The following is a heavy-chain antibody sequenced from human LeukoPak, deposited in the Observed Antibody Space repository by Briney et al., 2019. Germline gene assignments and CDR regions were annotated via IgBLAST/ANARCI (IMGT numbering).Heavy chain of an antibody. Sequence: ASVKVSCKASGNTFIGYWIHWVRQAPGQGLEWMGAINPRGDAAIGAQKFQGRVTTTRDTSTSTVYIELSSLRSEDTAVYYCAREGQQLKHFDYWGQGTLVTVSS. J-gene: IGHJ4*02. CDR3: AREGQQLKHFDY. CDR2: INPRGDAA. CDR1: GNTFIGYW. D-gene: IGHD1-1*01. V-gene: IGHV1-46*01.